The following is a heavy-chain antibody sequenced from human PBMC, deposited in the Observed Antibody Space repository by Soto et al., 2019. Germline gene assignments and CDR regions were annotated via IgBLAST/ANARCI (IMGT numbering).Heavy chain of an antibody. CDR1: GFTFSSYA. CDR2: ISYDGSNK. CDR3: ARDLNGSGWYGYYYYGMDV. Sequence: PGGSLRLSCAASGFTFSSYAMHSVRQAPGKGLEWVAVISYDGSNKYYADSVKGRFTISGDNSKNTLYLEMNSLRAEDTAVYYCARDLNGSGWYGYYYYGMDVWGQGTTVTVSS. J-gene: IGHJ6*02. V-gene: IGHV3-30-3*01. D-gene: IGHD6-19*01.